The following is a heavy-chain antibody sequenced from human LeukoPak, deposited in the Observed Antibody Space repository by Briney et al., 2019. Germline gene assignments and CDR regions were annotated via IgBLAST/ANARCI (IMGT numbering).Heavy chain of an antibody. CDR2: IYTSGST. CDR3: AREREAMVRGVIAIWFDP. V-gene: IGHV4-4*07. J-gene: IGHJ5*02. D-gene: IGHD3-10*01. Sequence: SETLSLTCTVSGGSISSYYWSWIRQPAGEGLEWIGRIYTSGSTNYNPSLKSRVTMSVDTSKNQFSLKLSSVTAADTAVYYCAREREAMVRGVIAIWFDPWGQGTLVTVSS. CDR1: GGSISSYY.